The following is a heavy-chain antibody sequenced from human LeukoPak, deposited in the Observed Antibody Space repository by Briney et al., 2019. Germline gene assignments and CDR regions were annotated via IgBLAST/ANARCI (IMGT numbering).Heavy chain of an antibody. V-gene: IGHV3-48*01. CDR2: ISSSSSTI. D-gene: IGHD6-13*01. CDR3: ARSRIAAAGTYGMDV. J-gene: IGHJ6*02. CDR1: GFTFSSYS. Sequence: GGSLRLSCAASGFTFSSYSMNWVRQAPGKGLEWVSYISSSSSTIYYADSVKGRFTISGDNAKNSLYLQMNSLRAEDTAVYYCARSRIAAAGTYGMDVWGQGTTVTVSS.